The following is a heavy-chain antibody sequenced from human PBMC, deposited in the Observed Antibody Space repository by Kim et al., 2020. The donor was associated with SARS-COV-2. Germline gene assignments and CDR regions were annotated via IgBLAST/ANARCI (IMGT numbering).Heavy chain of an antibody. V-gene: IGHV3-48*04. CDR3: ARDRGRDYDILTGYYTAFDY. J-gene: IGHJ4*02. CDR1: GFTFSSYS. Sequence: GGSLRLSCAASGFTFSSYSMNWVRQAPGKGLEWVSYIGSSSSTIYYADSVKGRFTISRDNAKNSLYLQMNSLRAEDTAVYYCARDRGRDYDILTGYYTAFDYWGQGTLVTVSS. D-gene: IGHD3-9*01. CDR2: IGSSSSTI.